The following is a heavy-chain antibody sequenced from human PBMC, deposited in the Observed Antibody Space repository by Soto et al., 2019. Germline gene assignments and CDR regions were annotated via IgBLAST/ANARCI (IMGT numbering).Heavy chain of an antibody. CDR2: ISGSGSGT. D-gene: IGHD5-18*01. V-gene: IGHV3-23*01. CDR3: ANRDTSMVTRYYYGMDV. J-gene: IGHJ6*02. Sequence: EVQLLESGGGLVQPGGSLRLSCVASGFAFSNYDMSWVRQAPGKGLEWVSAISGSGSGTYYADSVKGRFTISRDNPKNTLYLQMNSLRAEDTAVYYCANRDTSMVTRYYYGMDVWGQGTTVTVSS. CDR1: GFAFSNYD.